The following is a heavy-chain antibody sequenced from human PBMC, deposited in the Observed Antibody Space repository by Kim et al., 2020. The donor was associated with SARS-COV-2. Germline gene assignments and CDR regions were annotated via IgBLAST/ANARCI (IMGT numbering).Heavy chain of an antibody. D-gene: IGHD3-10*01. V-gene: IGHV4-39*01. Sequence: RVTISVDTSKNQFSLKLSSVTAADTAVYYCARHNNVLLWFGDPLKAGWFDPWGQGTLVTVSS. CDR3: ARHNNVLLWFGDPLKAGWFDP. J-gene: IGHJ5*02.